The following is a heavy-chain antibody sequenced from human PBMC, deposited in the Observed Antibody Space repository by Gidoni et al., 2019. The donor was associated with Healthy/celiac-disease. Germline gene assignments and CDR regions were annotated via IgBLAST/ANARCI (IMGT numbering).Heavy chain of an antibody. Sequence: EVQLVESGGGLVQPGGSLSLSCAASGFTFSSYAMHWVRQAPGKGLEYVSAISSNGGSTYYANSVKGRFTISRDNSKNTLYLQMGSLRAEDMAVYYCAREGDGFAFDIWGQGTMVTVSS. CDR2: ISSNGGST. J-gene: IGHJ3*02. D-gene: IGHD3-16*01. V-gene: IGHV3-64*01. CDR1: GFTFSSYA. CDR3: AREGDGFAFDI.